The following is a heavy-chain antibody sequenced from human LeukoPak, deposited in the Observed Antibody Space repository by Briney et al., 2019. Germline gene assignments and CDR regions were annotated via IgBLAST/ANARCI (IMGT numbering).Heavy chain of an antibody. Sequence: GGSLRLSCAVSGFTFRIYWMYWVRQAPGKGLEWVAVIWYDGSNKYYADSVKGRFTISRDNSKNTLYLQMNSLRAEDTAVYYCAREYPPRYYYDSSGYLDYWGQGTLVTVSS. V-gene: IGHV3-33*08. CDR3: AREYPPRYYYDSSGYLDY. J-gene: IGHJ4*02. CDR1: GFTFRIYW. CDR2: IWYDGSNK. D-gene: IGHD3-22*01.